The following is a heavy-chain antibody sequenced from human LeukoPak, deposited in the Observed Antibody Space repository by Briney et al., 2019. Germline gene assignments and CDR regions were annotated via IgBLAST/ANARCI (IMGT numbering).Heavy chain of an antibody. CDR2: ISAYNGNT. D-gene: IGHD5-18*01. Sequence: ASVKVSCKASGYTFTNNGISWVRQAPGQGLEWMGWISAYNGNTNYARKFQGRVSMTTDTSTRTAYMELTSLTSDDTAVYYCARVRGYSYGDFDCWGQGTLVTVSS. CDR1: GYTFTNNG. J-gene: IGHJ4*02. CDR3: ARVRGYSYGDFDC. V-gene: IGHV1-18*01.